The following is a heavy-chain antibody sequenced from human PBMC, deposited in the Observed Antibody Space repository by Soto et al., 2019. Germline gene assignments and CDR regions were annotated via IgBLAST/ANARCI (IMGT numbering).Heavy chain of an antibody. J-gene: IGHJ4*02. CDR1: GGSISGSYYY. CDR3: ASSQKGYNWNYFDH. D-gene: IGHD1-20*01. CDR2: VFYTGFT. Sequence: PTEALSLTCAVSGGSISGSYYYWGWLRQSPGRGPEWIGSVFYTGFTSYNPSLESRVSVSVDTSKNQFSLKVSAVTAADTAVYYCASSQKGYNWNYFDHWGQGALVTVS. V-gene: IGHV4-39*01.